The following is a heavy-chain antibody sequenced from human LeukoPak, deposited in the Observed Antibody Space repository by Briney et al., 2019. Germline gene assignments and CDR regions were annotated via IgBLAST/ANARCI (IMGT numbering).Heavy chain of an antibody. D-gene: IGHD6-13*01. V-gene: IGHV1-46*01. CDR1: GYTFTSYY. CDR3: ASRLAAAGKIAVDY. Sequence: ASVKVSCKASGYTFTSYYMHWVRQAPGQGLEWIGIINPSGGSTSYAQKFQGRVTMTRDTSTSTAYMELSSLRSEDTAVYYCASRLAAAGKIAVDYWGQGTLVTVSS. CDR2: INPSGGST. J-gene: IGHJ4*02.